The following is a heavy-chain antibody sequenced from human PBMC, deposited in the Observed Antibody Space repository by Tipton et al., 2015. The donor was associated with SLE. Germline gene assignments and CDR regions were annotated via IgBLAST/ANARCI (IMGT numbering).Heavy chain of an antibody. Sequence: QSGAEVKKPGSSVKVSCKASGGTFSSYAISWVRQAPGQGLEWMGGIIPIFGTANYAQKFQGRVTITADESTSTAYMELSSLRSEDTAVYYCARVPPGRSSGWYFDLLGYWGQGTLVTASS. CDR1: GGTFSSYA. D-gene: IGHD6-19*01. CDR2: IIPIFGTA. CDR3: ARVPPGRSSGWYFDLLGY. V-gene: IGHV1-69*01. J-gene: IGHJ4*02.